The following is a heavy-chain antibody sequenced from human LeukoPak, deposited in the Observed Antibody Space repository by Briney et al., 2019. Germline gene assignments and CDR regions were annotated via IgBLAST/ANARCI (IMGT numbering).Heavy chain of an antibody. J-gene: IGHJ2*01. CDR2: IIPIFGTA. CDR1: GGTFSSYA. Sequence: ASVKVSCKASGGTFSSYAISWVRQAPGQGLEWMGGIIPIFGTANYAQKFQGRVTITADESTSTAYMELSSLSSEDTAVYYCARDYYGSGSYSNFDLWGRGTLVTVSS. CDR3: ARDYYGSGSYSNFDL. D-gene: IGHD3-10*01. V-gene: IGHV1-69*01.